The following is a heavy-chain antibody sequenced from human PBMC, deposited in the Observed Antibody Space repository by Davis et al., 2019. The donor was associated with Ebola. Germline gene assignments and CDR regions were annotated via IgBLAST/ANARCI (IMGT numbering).Heavy chain of an antibody. V-gene: IGHV3-13*01. Sequence: GSLRLSCAASGFIFRIYDMHWVRQVPGKGLEWVSSIGTAGDTYYPGSMKGRFTISRENVKNSLYLQMNSLRAGDTAVYYCARAIFGGVSMDFWGQGTTVTVSS. CDR3: ARAIFGGVSMDF. CDR2: IGTAGDT. J-gene: IGHJ6*02. CDR1: GFIFRIYD. D-gene: IGHD3-3*01.